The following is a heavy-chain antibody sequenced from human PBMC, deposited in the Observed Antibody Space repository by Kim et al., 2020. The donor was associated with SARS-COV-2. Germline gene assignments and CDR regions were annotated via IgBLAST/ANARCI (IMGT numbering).Heavy chain of an antibody. CDR3: ARDHIDSMVRGVVEGAFDI. CDR1: GGTFSSYA. V-gene: IGHV1-69*13. J-gene: IGHJ3*02. D-gene: IGHD3-10*01. Sequence: SVKVSCKASGGTFSSYAISWVRQAPGQGLEWMGGIIPIFGTANYAQKFQGRVTITADESTSTAYMELSSLRSEDTAVYYCARDHIDSMVRGVVEGAFDIWGQGTMVTVSS. CDR2: IIPIFGTA.